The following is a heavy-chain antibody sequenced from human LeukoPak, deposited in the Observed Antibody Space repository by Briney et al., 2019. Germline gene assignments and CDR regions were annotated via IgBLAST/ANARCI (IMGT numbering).Heavy chain of an antibody. V-gene: IGHV4-4*09. CDR3: ARLGVIVYYYYMDV. Sequence: SETLSLTCTVSGDSISSYYWSWIRQPPGKGLEWIGYIYTSGSTNYNPSLKSRVTISVDTSKNQFSLKLSSVTAADTAVYYCARLGVIVYYYYMDVWGKGTTVTVSS. CDR2: IYTSGST. J-gene: IGHJ6*03. D-gene: IGHD3-22*01. CDR1: GDSISSYY.